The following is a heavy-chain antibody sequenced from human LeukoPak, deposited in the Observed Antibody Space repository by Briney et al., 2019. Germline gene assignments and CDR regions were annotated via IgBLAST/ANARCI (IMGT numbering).Heavy chain of an antibody. CDR1: RGSFSGYY. CDR3: ARNAVTEGY. CDR2: INHSGST. D-gene: IGHD4-23*01. Sequence: SGALSLTCAVCRGSFSGYYSSELRQPPSKGLGWIGEINHSGSTNYNRSLKSRVTISVDTSKNQFSLKLSSVTAADTAVYYCARNAVTEGYWGQGTLVTVSS. J-gene: IGHJ4*02. V-gene: IGHV4-34*01.